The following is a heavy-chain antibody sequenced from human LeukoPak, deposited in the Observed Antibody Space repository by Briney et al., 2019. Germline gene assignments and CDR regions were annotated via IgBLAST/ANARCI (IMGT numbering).Heavy chain of an antibody. CDR2: FDPEDGET. Sequence: GASVKVSCKVSGYTLTELSMHWVRQAPGEGLEWMGGFDPEDGETIYAQKFQGRVTMTEDTSTDTAYMELSSLRSEDTAVYYCARDYYDSSGLLVWGQGTLVTVSS. V-gene: IGHV1-24*01. J-gene: IGHJ4*02. CDR3: ARDYYDSSGLLV. D-gene: IGHD3-22*01. CDR1: GYTLTELS.